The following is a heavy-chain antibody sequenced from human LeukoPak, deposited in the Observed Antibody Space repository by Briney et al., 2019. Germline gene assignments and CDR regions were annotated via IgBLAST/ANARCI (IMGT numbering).Heavy chain of an antibody. V-gene: IGHV3-74*01. D-gene: IGHD3-3*01. CDR3: ARALVLGITIFGVAPGFDY. CDR2: INSDGNST. CDR1: GFTFSSYW. Sequence: GGSLRLSCAASGFTFSSYWMYWVRQPPGKGLVWVSRINSDGNSTSYADSVKGRFTISRDNAKNTLYLQMNSLRAEDTAMYYCARALVLGITIFGVAPGFDYWGQGSLVTVSS. J-gene: IGHJ4*02.